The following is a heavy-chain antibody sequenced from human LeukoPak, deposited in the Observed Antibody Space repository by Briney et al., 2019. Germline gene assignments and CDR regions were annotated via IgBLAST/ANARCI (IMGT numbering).Heavy chain of an antibody. J-gene: IGHJ5*02. Sequence: SETLSLTCAVYRGSFSGYYWSWIRQPPGKGLEWIGEINHSGSTNYNPSLKSRVTISVDTSKNQFSLKLSSVTAADTAVYYCARDNYPDYYGSGSYYNGGLDPWGQGTLVTVSS. V-gene: IGHV4-34*01. CDR1: RGSFSGYY. CDR2: INHSGST. D-gene: IGHD3-10*01. CDR3: ARDNYPDYYGSGSYYNGGLDP.